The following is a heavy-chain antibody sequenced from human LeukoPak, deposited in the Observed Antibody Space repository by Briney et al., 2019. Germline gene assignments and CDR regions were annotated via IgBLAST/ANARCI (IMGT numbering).Heavy chain of an antibody. Sequence: GASVKVSCKASVYTFTSYGISWVRQAPGQGLEWMGWNSAYNGNTNYAQKLQGRVTMTTDTSTSTAYMELRSLRSDDTAVYYCARDGDIVVVPAAILPYYYYYGMDVWGQGTTVTVSS. D-gene: IGHD2-2*01. CDR1: VYTFTSYG. V-gene: IGHV1-18*01. J-gene: IGHJ6*02. CDR2: NSAYNGNT. CDR3: ARDGDIVVVPAAILPYYYYYGMDV.